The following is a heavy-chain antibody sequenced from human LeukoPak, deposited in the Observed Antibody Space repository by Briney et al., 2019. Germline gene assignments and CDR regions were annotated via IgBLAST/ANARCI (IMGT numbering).Heavy chain of an antibody. V-gene: IGHV1-8*01. Sequence: ASVKVSCKASGYTFTSYDINWVRQATGQGLEWMGWMNPNSGNTSYAQKFQGRVTMTRNTSISTAYMELSSLRSEDTAVYYCARGFGYSYGRTPFDYWGQGTLVTVSS. D-gene: IGHD5-18*01. CDR1: GYTFTSYD. CDR2: MNPNSGNT. CDR3: ARGFGYSYGRTPFDY. J-gene: IGHJ4*02.